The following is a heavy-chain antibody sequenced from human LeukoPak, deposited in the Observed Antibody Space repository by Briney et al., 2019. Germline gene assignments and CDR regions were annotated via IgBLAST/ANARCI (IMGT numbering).Heavy chain of an antibody. CDR2: IIPIFGTA. D-gene: IGHD3-10*01. CDR3: ATYYGSGSYSYYYYYYYMDV. Sequence: SVKVSCKASGGTFSSYAISWVRQAPGQGLEWMGGIIPIFGTANYAQKFQGRVTITADKSTSTAYMELSSLRSEDTAVYYCATYYGSGSYSYYYYYYYMDVWGKGTTVTVSS. J-gene: IGHJ6*03. CDR1: GGTFSSYA. V-gene: IGHV1-69*06.